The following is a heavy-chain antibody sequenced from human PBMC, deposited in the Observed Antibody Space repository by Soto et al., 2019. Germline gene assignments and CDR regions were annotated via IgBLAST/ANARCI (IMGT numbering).Heavy chain of an antibody. CDR3: ARDQGVAAAGITWFDP. D-gene: IGHD6-13*01. CDR1: GASVNRYQ. Sequence: XTLSPACTVSGASVNRYQWGWIRQPAGKGLEWIGDIHSSGSTNYNTYLKSRVTMSVETSKNKFSLRLMSLQAAETAVYYCARDQGVAAAGITWFDPWGQGSPGTVSS. CDR2: IHSSGST. J-gene: IGHJ5*02. V-gene: IGHV4-4*07.